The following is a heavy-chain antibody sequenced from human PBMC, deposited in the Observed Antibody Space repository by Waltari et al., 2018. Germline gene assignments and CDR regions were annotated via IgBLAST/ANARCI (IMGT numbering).Heavy chain of an antibody. Sequence: QVQLQESSPGLVKPSGTLSLTCAVSGGSISSSNWWSWVRQPPGKGLEWIGESYHSGRTNDKPSLKSRVTITVDKSKNQCSLKLSSATAADTAVYYWARDQDDRGFDYWGQGTLVTVSS. V-gene: IGHV4-4*02. J-gene: IGHJ4*02. CDR1: GGSISSSNW. CDR2: SYHSGRT. CDR3: ARDQDDRGFDY. D-gene: IGHD3-22*01.